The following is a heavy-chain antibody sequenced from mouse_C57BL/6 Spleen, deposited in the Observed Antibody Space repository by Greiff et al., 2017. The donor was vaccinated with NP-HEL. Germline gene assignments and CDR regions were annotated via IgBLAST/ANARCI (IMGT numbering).Heavy chain of an antibody. V-gene: IGHV5-4*03. J-gene: IGHJ4*01. Sequence: EVMLVESGGGLVKPGGSLKLSCAASGFTFSSYAMSWVRQTPEKRLEWVATISDGGSYTYYPDNVKGRFTISRDNAKNNLYLQMSHLKSEDTAMYYCARGKDYGSSYGFYYAMDYWGQGTSVTVSS. CDR2: ISDGGSYT. D-gene: IGHD1-1*01. CDR1: GFTFSSYA. CDR3: ARGKDYGSSYGFYYAMDY.